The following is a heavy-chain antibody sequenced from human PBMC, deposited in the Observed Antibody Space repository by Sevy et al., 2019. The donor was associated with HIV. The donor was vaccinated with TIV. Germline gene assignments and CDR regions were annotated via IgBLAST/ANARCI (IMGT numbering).Heavy chain of an antibody. D-gene: IGHD4-17*01. CDR2: ISFDESDK. CDR3: ARPRANYVDNYFFYAMDV. J-gene: IGHJ6*02. V-gene: IGHV3-30-3*01. Sequence: GGSLRLSCAASGFAFTNYYAMHWVRQAPGKGLEWVALISFDESDKYYADSVKGRLTISRDNFKNTWYLQMNSLTTEETAVYYCARPRANYVDNYFFYAMDVWGQGTTVTVSS. CDR1: GFAFTNYYA.